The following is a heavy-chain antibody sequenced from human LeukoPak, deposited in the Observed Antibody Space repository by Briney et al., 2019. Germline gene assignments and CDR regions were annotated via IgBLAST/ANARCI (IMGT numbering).Heavy chain of an antibody. Sequence: SETLSLTCGFSGGSFSGYHWSWIRQSPGKGLEWIAKIEHLGSTNYNPSLKSRVTISVDTPKSQFSLNLTAVTLAEPSVYYCARRGIFGVASHHVPHWFDSWGQGTLVTVSS. D-gene: IGHD3-3*01. V-gene: IGHV4-34*01. CDR3: ARRGIFGVASHHVPHWFDS. J-gene: IGHJ5*01. CDR1: GGSFSGYH. CDR2: IEHLGST.